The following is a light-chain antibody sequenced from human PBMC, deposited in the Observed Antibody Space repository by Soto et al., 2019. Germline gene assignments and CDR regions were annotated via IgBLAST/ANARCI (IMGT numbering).Light chain of an antibody. V-gene: IGKV3-20*01. CDR3: QHYGSSPYP. CDR1: QSITSLY. CDR2: DAS. J-gene: IGKJ2*01. Sequence: EIVLTQSPGTLSLSPGDRATFSCWASQSITSLYLAWYQQRPGQAPRLLIYDASTRTTGVPDRFRGSGSGTDFALTISRLEHEDFEVYYCQHYGSSPYPFGQGTKVDIK.